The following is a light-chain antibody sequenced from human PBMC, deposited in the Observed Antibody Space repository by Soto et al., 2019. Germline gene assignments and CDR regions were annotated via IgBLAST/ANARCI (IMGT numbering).Light chain of an antibody. J-gene: IGKJ4*01. Sequence: EIVMTQSPVTLSVSPGERATLSCRASQSVSSNYLGWYQQKPGQAPRLLIYGASSRATGIPARFSGSGSGTDFTLTISSLEPEDFAFYYCLQRSNWPPLLSFGGGTKVDIK. CDR1: QSVSSNY. CDR2: GAS. V-gene: IGKV3D-20*02. CDR3: LQRSNWPPLLS.